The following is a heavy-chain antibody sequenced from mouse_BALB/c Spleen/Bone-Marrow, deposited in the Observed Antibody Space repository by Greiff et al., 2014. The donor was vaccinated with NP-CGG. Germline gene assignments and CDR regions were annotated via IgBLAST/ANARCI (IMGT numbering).Heavy chain of an antibody. CDR3: ARLYYDYDGGAY. D-gene: IGHD2-4*01. V-gene: IGHV5-9-2*01. Sequence: DVHLVESGGGLVKPGGSLKLSCAASGFTFSSYGMSWVRQTPEKRLEWVATISGGGSYTYYPDSVKGRFTISRDNAKNNLYLQMSSLRSEDTALYYCARLYYDYDGGAYWGQGTLVTVSA. J-gene: IGHJ3*01. CDR1: GFTFSSYG. CDR2: ISGGGSYT.